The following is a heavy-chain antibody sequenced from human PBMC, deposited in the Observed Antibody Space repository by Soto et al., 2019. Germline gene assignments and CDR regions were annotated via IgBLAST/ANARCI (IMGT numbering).Heavy chain of an antibody. CDR1: GYTFTDYY. CDR2: INPNSGGT. Sequence: ASVKVSCKASGYTFTDYYMPWVRQAPGQGLEWMGWINPNSGGTNYAQKFQGRVTMTRDTPISTAYMELSRLRSDDTAVYYCARRPPGDSKTNWFDPWGQGTLVTVSS. CDR3: ARRPPGDSKTNWFDP. D-gene: IGHD4-4*01. J-gene: IGHJ5*02. V-gene: IGHV1-2*02.